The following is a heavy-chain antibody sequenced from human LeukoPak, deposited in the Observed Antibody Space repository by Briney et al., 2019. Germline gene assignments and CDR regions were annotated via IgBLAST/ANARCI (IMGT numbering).Heavy chain of an antibody. CDR3: ARARRITMIVVVKDAFDI. J-gene: IGHJ3*02. V-gene: IGHV1-2*06. CDR1: GYTFTGYY. D-gene: IGHD3-22*01. Sequence: ASVKVSCKASGYTFTGYYMHWVRQAPGQGLEWMGRINPNSGGTNYARKFQGRVTMTRDTSISTAYMELSRLRSDDTAVYYCARARRITMIVVVKDAFDIWGQGTMVTVSS. CDR2: INPNSGGT.